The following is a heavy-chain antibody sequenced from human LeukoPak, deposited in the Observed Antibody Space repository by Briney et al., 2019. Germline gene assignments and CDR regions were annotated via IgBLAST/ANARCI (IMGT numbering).Heavy chain of an antibody. Sequence: GGSLRLSCAASGFTFGSYWMSWVRQAPGKGLEWVANIKQDGSEKYYVDSVKGRFTISRDNGKNSLYLHMNSLRAEDTAVYYCARDSETAGEWSDYWGQGTLVTVSS. V-gene: IGHV3-7*04. CDR2: IKQDGSEK. D-gene: IGHD2-8*01. J-gene: IGHJ4*02. CDR1: GFTFGSYW. CDR3: ARDSETAGEWSDY.